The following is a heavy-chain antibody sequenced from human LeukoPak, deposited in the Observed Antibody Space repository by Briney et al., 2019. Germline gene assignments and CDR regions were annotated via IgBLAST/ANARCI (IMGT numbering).Heavy chain of an antibody. CDR2: INHSGST. Sequence: SETLSLTCAVYGGSFSGYYWSWLRQPPGKGLEWIGEINHSGSTNYNPSLKSRVTISVDTSTNQFSLKLSSVTAADTAVYYCARGRCSGGSCYLGYFQHWGQGTLVTVSS. D-gene: IGHD2-15*01. V-gene: IGHV4-34*01. J-gene: IGHJ1*01. CDR1: GGSFSGYY. CDR3: ARGRCSGGSCYLGYFQH.